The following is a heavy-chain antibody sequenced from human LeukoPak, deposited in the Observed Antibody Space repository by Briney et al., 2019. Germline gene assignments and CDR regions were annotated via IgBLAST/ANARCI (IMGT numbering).Heavy chain of an antibody. CDR1: GGSISSSSYY. CDR3: ARDRAPSGWLQGLYYFDY. Sequence: SETLSLTCTVPGGSISSSSYYWGWIRQPPGKGLEWIGSIYYSGSTYYNPSLKSRVTISVDTSKNQFSLKLSSVTAADTAVYYCARDRAPSGWLQGLYYFDYWGQGTLVTVSS. D-gene: IGHD5-24*01. CDR2: IYYSGST. V-gene: IGHV4-39*07. J-gene: IGHJ4*02.